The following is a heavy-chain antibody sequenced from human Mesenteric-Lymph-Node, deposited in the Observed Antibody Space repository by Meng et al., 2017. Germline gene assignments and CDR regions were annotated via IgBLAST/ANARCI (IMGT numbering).Heavy chain of an antibody. CDR1: GYTFTSYD. V-gene: IGHV1-8*01. Sequence: ASVKVSCKASGYTFTSYDINWVRQATGQGLEWMGWMNPNSGNTGYAQKFQGRVTMTRNTSISTAYMELSSLRSEDTAVYYCARANSDFWSGYYGPITTYYFDYWGQGTLVTVSS. CDR2: MNPNSGNT. D-gene: IGHD3-3*01. CDR3: ARANSDFWSGYYGPITTYYFDY. J-gene: IGHJ4*02.